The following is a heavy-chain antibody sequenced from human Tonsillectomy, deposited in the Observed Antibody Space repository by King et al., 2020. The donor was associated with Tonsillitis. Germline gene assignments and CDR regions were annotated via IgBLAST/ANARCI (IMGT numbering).Heavy chain of an antibody. CDR3: AKDLFTMIEVVTFDR. V-gene: IGHV3-23*01. J-gene: IGHJ4*02. D-gene: IGHD3-22*01. CDR1: GFTFSSYA. Sequence: VQLLESGGGLVQPGGSLRLSCAASGFTFSSYAMSWVRQAPGKGLEWVSVITGNGGSTYYADSVKGRFTISRDNSKNTLYLQMNSPRVEDTAVYYCAKDLFTMIEVVTFDRWGQGTLVTVSS. CDR2: ITGNGGST.